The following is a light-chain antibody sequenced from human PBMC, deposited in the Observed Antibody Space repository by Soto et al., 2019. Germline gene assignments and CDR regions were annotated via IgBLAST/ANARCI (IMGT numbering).Light chain of an antibody. CDR3: TSYTSSSTPV. CDR2: EVS. J-gene: IGLJ1*01. Sequence: HSALTQPASVSGSPGQAITISCTGTSSHVGGYNYVSWYQQHPGKAPKLMIYEVSNRPSGVSDRFSGSKSGNTASLTISGLQAEDEADYYCTSYTSSSTPVFGTGTRSPS. V-gene: IGLV2-14*01. CDR1: SSHVGGYNY.